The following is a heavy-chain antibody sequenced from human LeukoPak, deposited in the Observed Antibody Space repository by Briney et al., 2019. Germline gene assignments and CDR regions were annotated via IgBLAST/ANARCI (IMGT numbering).Heavy chain of an antibody. J-gene: IGHJ3*01. CDR3: VRGFDGTNAFDL. CDR1: GFIFTTYW. Sequence: GGSLRLSCGASGFIFTTYWMNWVRQAPGKGLGWVANIKQDGSETYYVDSVKGRFTISRDNDKNSVYLQMGSLRVEDTAVYYCVRGFDGTNAFDLWGQGTMVTVSS. CDR2: IKQDGSET. D-gene: IGHD3-9*01. V-gene: IGHV3-7*01.